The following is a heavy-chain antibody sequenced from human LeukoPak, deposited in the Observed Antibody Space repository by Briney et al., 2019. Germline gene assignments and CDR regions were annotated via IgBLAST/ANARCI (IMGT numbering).Heavy chain of an antibody. V-gene: IGHV5-51*01. Sequence: GESLKISCKGSGYSFTSYRIGWVRQMPGKGLEWMGIIYPGDSDTRYSPSFQGQVTISVDTSINTAYLQWISLKASDTAMYYCARHPIAAGGAYNWFDPWGQGTLVTVSS. D-gene: IGHD6-13*01. J-gene: IGHJ5*02. CDR2: IYPGDSDT. CDR1: GYSFTSYR. CDR3: ARHPIAAGGAYNWFDP.